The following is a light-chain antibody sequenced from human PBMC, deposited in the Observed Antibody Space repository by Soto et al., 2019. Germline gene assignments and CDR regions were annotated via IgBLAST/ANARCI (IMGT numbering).Light chain of an antibody. Sequence: IQMTQSPSSLSASAGDRVTITCQASQDIDNYLNWYQQKPGQAPKLLIYDAANLETGVPSRFSGRGSGTDFTFTISSLQPEDIATYCCQQYDKFPPYTFGQGTKLELK. CDR3: QQYDKFPPYT. J-gene: IGKJ2*01. CDR2: DAA. V-gene: IGKV1-33*01. CDR1: QDIDNY.